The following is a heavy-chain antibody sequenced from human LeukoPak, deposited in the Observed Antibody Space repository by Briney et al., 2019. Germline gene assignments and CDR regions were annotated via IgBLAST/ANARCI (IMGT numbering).Heavy chain of an antibody. J-gene: IGHJ4*02. Sequence: PSETLSLTCAVYGRSFSGYYWSWIRQPPGKGLEWIGEINHSGSTNYNPSLKSRVTISVDTSKNQFSLKLSSVTAADTAVYYCARGNLNWGQGTLVTVSS. V-gene: IGHV4-34*01. CDR2: INHSGST. CDR1: GRSFSGYY. CDR3: ARGNLN.